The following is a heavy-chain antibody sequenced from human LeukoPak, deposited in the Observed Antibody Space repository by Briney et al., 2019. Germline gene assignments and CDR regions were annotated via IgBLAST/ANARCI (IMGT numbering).Heavy chain of an antibody. CDR1: RFTFSSYG. Sequence: GGSLRLSCAASRFTFSSYGMHWVRQAPGKGLEWVASIRYDGRNKYYADSVKGRFTISRDNSQNTLYLQMNSLRNEDTAVYYCARALYNTSSWYWEYYYYMDVWGKGTTVTVSS. V-gene: IGHV3-30*02. CDR2: IRYDGRNK. J-gene: IGHJ6*03. CDR3: ARALYNTSSWYWEYYYYMDV. D-gene: IGHD6-13*01.